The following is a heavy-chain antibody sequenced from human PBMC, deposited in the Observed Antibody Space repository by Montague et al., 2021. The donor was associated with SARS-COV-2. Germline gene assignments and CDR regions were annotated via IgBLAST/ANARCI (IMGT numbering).Heavy chain of an antibody. CDR1: GGSFSGYY. CDR3: ARLGVGVVPAPILGVGPYYAYFYLDV. V-gene: IGHV4-34*01. J-gene: IGHJ6*03. CDR2: INHSGSA. Sequence: SETLSLTCAVYGGSFSGYYWNWIRQPPGKGLEWIGEINHSGSANXNPSLKRRVTISVDTSKNQFSLKLNSVTAADTAVYYCARLGVGVVPAPILGVGPYYAYFYLDVWGKGATVTVSS. D-gene: IGHD2-2*02.